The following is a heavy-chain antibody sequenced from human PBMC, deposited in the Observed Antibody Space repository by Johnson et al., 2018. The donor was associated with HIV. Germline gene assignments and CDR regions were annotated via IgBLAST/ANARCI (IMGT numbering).Heavy chain of an antibody. CDR2: ISSSGTTV. Sequence: VQLVESGGGVVQPGRSLRLSCAVSGFTFRTYAMHWVRQAPGKGLEWVSYISSSGTTVYYADSVRGRFSISRDNTKHSLYLQMNSLRAEDTALYYCARAAAPYYYGSGSYYFDTFDIWGQGTMVTVSS. CDR3: ARAAAPYYYGSGSYYFDTFDI. CDR1: GFTFRTYA. V-gene: IGHV3-48*04. D-gene: IGHD3-10*01. J-gene: IGHJ3*02.